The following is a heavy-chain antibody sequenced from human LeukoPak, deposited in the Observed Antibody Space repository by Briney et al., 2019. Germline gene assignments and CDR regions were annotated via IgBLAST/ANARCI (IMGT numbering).Heavy chain of an antibody. CDR3: ARVPFGFPYYYGMDV. V-gene: IGHV4-31*03. J-gene: IGHJ6*02. D-gene: IGHD3-16*01. Sequence: SETLSLTCTVSGGSISSGGYYWSWIRQHPGKGLEWIGYIYYSGSTYYNPSLKSRVIISVDTSKNQFSLKLSSVTAADTAVYYCARVPFGFPYYYGMDVWGQGTTVTVSS. CDR2: IYYSGST. CDR1: GGSISSGGYY.